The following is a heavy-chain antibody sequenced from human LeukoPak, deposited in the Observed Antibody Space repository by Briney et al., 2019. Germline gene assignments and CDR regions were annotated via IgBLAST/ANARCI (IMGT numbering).Heavy chain of an antibody. Sequence: SVKVSCKASGGTFSSYAISWVRQAPGRGLEWMGGIIPIFGTANYAQKFQGRVTITTDESTSTAYMELSSLRSEDTAVYYCARTTYDSSGDLDAFDIWGQGTMVTVSS. D-gene: IGHD3-22*01. V-gene: IGHV1-69*05. J-gene: IGHJ3*02. CDR3: ARTTYDSSGDLDAFDI. CDR2: IIPIFGTA. CDR1: GGTFSSYA.